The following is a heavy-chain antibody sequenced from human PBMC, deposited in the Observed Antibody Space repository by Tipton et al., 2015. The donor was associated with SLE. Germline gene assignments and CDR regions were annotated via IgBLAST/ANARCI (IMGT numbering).Heavy chain of an antibody. D-gene: IGHD3-10*01. CDR3: ARRAVRGVITLNYFDS. V-gene: IGHV3-30*04. Sequence: SLRLSCAASGFTFSSYTIHWVRQAPGKGLEWVAVVSYDGSNNYYADSVKGRVTISIDTSKNQFSLKLRSVTAADTAVYYCARRAVRGVITLNYFDSWGQGTLVTVSS. CDR2: VSYDGSNN. J-gene: IGHJ4*02. CDR1: GFTFSSYT.